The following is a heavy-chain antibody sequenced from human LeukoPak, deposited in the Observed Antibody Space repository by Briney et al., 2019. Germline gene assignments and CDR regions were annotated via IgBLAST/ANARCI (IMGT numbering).Heavy chain of an antibody. CDR3: ARGVRVVRGVPYYYYGMDV. Sequence: SETLSLTCAVYGGSFSGYYWGWIRQPPGKGLEWIGEINHSGSTNYNPSLKSRVTISVDTSKNQFSLKLSSVTAADTAVYYCARGVRVVRGVPYYYYGMDVWGQGTTVTVSS. V-gene: IGHV4-34*01. D-gene: IGHD3-10*01. J-gene: IGHJ6*02. CDR1: GGSFSGYY. CDR2: INHSGST.